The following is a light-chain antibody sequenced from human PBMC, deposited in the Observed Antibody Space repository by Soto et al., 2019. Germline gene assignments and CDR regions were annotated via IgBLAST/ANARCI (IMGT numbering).Light chain of an antibody. CDR3: QHYNSYSEA. Sequence: DIQMTQSPSSLSASVGDRVTITCRASQSISNYLNWYQQKPGKAPKLLIYTASSLQSGVPSRFSGSGSGTEFTLTISSLQPDDFATYYCQHYNSYSEACGQGTKVELK. CDR1: QSISNY. CDR2: TAS. J-gene: IGKJ1*01. V-gene: IGKV1-16*01.